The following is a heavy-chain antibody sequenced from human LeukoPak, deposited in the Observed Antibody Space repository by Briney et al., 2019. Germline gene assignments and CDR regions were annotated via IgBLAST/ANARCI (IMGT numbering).Heavy chain of an antibody. D-gene: IGHD1-1*01. J-gene: IGHJ4*02. CDR3: ARGSYGYRNFDY. V-gene: IGHV1-2*02. Sequence: ASVKVSCKASGYTFTGYYMHWVRQAPGQGLEWMGWINPNSGGTNYAQKFQGRLTMTRDTSISTAYMELSRLRSDDTAVYYCARGSYGYRNFDYWGQGTLVTVSS. CDR2: INPNSGGT. CDR1: GYTFTGYY.